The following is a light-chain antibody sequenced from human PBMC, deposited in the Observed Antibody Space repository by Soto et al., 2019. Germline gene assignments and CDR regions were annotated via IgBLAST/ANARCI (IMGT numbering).Light chain of an antibody. J-gene: IGKJ2*01. V-gene: IGKV3-11*01. CDR1: HSVNSY. CDR3: QQRNSWPLT. Sequence: EIVLTQSPATLSLSPGERATLSCRASHSVNSYLAWYQQKPGQAPRLLIYDASNRPPGIPARFSGSGSGTDFTFTISTLEPEDFSIYYCQQRNSWPLTFGQGTKLEIK. CDR2: DAS.